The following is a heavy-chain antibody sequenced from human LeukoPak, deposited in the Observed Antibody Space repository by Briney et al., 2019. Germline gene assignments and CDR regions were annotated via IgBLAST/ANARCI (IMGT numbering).Heavy chain of an antibody. V-gene: IGHV3-66*02. CDR3: ARDTNFERDYYYMDV. Sequence: PGGSLRLSCAASGFTVSSNYMSWVRQAPGKGLEWVSVIYSGGSTYYADSVKGRFTISRDNSKNTLYLQMNSLRAEDTAVYYCARDTNFERDYYYMDVWGKGTTVTVS. J-gene: IGHJ6*03. CDR2: IYSGGST. CDR1: GFTVSSNY.